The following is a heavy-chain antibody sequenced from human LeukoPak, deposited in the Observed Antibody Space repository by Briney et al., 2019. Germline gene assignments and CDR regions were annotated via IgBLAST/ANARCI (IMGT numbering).Heavy chain of an antibody. D-gene: IGHD6-13*01. J-gene: IGHJ4*02. V-gene: IGHV3-23*01. CDR1: GFTFSRSA. CDR2: ISSSGNT. Sequence: GGSLRLSCAASGFTFSRSAMTWVRQTPGKGLDWVSSISSSGNTYYADSVKGRFTISRDNSNKMLYLQMNSLRAEDTAVYYCVKGRISEDGLDFWGQGTLVTVSS. CDR3: VKGRISEDGLDF.